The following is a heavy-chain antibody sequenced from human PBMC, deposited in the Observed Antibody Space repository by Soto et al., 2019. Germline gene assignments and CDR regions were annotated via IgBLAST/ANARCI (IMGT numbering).Heavy chain of an antibody. V-gene: IGHV4-59*08. J-gene: IGHJ4*02. CDR2: IFNSGIT. Sequence: SETLSLTGTVSGGSISSSYWSWIRQPPGKGLEWIGYIFNSGITNYNPSLKSRVTISGDTSKNQFSLKLSSVTAADTAVYCCAKLPPDYGDEDYWGQGTLVTVS. D-gene: IGHD4-17*01. CDR3: AKLPPDYGDEDY. CDR1: GGSISSSY.